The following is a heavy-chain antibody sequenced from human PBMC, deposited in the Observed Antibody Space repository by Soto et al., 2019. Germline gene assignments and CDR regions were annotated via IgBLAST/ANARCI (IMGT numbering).Heavy chain of an antibody. V-gene: IGHV4-59*01. CDR2: IFYSGST. CDR1: GGSISSYY. D-gene: IGHD6-13*01. J-gene: IGHJ5*02. Sequence: SETLSLTCTVSGGSISSYYWSWVRQPPGAGLEWIGYIFYSGSTNYNPSLESRVTISVDTSKNQFSLNLNSVTAADTAVYYCARGGAASSLHKFDPWGQGTLVTVSS. CDR3: ARGGAASSLHKFDP.